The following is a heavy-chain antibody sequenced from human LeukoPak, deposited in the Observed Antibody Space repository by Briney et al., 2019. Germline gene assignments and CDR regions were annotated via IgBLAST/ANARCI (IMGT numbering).Heavy chain of an antibody. CDR2: MNPDGSQR. Sequence: GGSLRLSCATSGFSFGNFWMGWVRQAPGKGLEWVANMNPDGSQRNYVGSVKGRFTTSRDSANNSVYLQMNSLRAEDTAFYYCARDSPRGRFDSWGQGTLVTVSS. J-gene: IGHJ4*02. V-gene: IGHV3-7*01. CDR3: ARDSPRGRFDS. CDR1: GFSFGNFW.